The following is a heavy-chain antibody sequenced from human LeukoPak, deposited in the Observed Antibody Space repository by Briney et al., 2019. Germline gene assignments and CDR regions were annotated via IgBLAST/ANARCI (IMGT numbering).Heavy chain of an antibody. CDR3: ARGQYYDSSGYYTDY. CDR1: GGSISSYY. J-gene: IGHJ4*02. V-gene: IGHV4-59*01. CDR2: IYYSGGT. Sequence: SETLSLTCTVSGGSISSYYWSWIRQPPGKGLEWIGYIYYSGGTNYNPSLKSRVTISVDTSKNQFSLKLSSVTAADTAVYYCARGQYYDSSGYYTDYWGQGTLVTVSS. D-gene: IGHD3-22*01.